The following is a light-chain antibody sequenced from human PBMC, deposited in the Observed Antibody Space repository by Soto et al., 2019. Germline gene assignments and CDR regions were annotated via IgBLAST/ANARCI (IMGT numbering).Light chain of an antibody. CDR3: MQSTQLPPT. V-gene: IGKV2D-29*02. J-gene: IGKJ5*01. CDR1: QSLLHITGETL. CDR2: EVS. Sequence: DVVMTQTPPFLSVAPGQPASISCKSSQSLLHITGETLLFWYLQRPGQSPQLLIYEVSTRVSGVPDRFSGSGSGTDFTLEISRVETDDVGIYYCMQSTQLPPTFGQGTRLEIK.